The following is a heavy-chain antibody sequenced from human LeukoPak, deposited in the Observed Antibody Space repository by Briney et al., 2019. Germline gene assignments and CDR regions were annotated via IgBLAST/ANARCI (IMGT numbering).Heavy chain of an antibody. Sequence: GGSLRLSCAASGFTFSSYAMSWVRQAPGKGLEWVSAISGSGGSTYYADSVKGRFTISRDNSKNTLYLQMNSLRADDTAVYYCARVYCSSTSCYTNYYYYGMDVWGQGTTVTVSS. V-gene: IGHV3-23*01. J-gene: IGHJ6*02. CDR1: GFTFSSYA. D-gene: IGHD2-2*02. CDR3: ARVYCSSTSCYTNYYYYGMDV. CDR2: ISGSGGST.